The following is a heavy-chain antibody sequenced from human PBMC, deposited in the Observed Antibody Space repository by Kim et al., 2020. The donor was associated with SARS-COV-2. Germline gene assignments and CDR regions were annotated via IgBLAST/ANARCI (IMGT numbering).Heavy chain of an antibody. CDR1: GGSISSYY. CDR2: IYYSGST. D-gene: IGHD5-18*01. Sequence: SETLSLTCTVSGGSISSYYWSWIRQPPGKGLEWIGYIYYSGSTNYNPSLKSRVTTSVDTSKNQLSLKLSSVTAADTAVYYCARVLGRSYGYSFDYWGQGTLVTVSS. CDR3: ARVLGRSYGYSFDY. V-gene: IGHV4-59*01. J-gene: IGHJ4*02.